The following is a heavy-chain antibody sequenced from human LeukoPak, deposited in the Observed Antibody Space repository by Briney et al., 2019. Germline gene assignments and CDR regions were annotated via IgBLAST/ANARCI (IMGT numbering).Heavy chain of an antibody. J-gene: IGHJ4*02. CDR1: GGSFSGYY. CDR2: INHRGST. CDR3: ARGLDIVVVPAAMALTSPFDY. V-gene: IGHV4-34*01. Sequence: KPSETLSLTCAVYGGSFSGYYWSWIRQPPGKGLEWIGEINHRGSTNYNPSLKSRVTISVDTSKNQFSLKLSSVTAADTAVYYCARGLDIVVVPAAMALTSPFDYWGQGTLVTVSS. D-gene: IGHD2-2*01.